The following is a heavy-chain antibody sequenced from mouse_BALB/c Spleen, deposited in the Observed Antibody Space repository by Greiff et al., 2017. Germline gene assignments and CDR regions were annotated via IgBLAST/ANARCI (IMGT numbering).Heavy chain of an antibody. CDR2: IYPGNSDT. J-gene: IGHJ1*01. Sequence: EVQLQQSGTVLARPGASVKMSCKASGYTFTSYWMHWVKQRPGQGLEWIGAIYPGNSDTSYNQKFKGKAKLTAVTSTSTAYMELSSLTNEDSAVYYCTRVDGYQWYFDVWGAGTTVTVSS. CDR3: TRVDGYQWYFDV. V-gene: IGHV1-5*01. CDR1: GYTFTSYW. D-gene: IGHD2-3*01.